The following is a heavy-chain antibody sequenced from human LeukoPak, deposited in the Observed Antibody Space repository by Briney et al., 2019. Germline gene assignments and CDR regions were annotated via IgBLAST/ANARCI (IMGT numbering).Heavy chain of an antibody. CDR3: ARDGWGLLSYYYGMDV. D-gene: IGHD1-26*01. V-gene: IGHV3-20*04. CDR2: INWNGGST. Sequence: GGSLRLSCAASGFTFDDYGMSWVRQAPGKGLEWVSGINWNGGSTGYADSVKGRFTISRDNAKNSLYLQMNSLRAEDTALYYCARDGWGLLSYYYGMDVWGQGTTVTVSS. J-gene: IGHJ6*02. CDR1: GFTFDDYG.